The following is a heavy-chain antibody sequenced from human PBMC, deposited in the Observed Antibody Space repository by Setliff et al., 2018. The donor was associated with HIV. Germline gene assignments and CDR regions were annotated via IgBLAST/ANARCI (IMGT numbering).Heavy chain of an antibody. CDR3: ARDRHSSGLGSYGP. J-gene: IGHJ5*02. V-gene: IGHV4-4*07. Sequence: SETLSLTCTISGGSFGVYRWSWIRQSAGRGLEWIGRIDSSGTTDYKPSRKGRVAISVDTSRNQFSLRVTSVTAADTAVYFCARDRHSSGLGSYGPWGPGILVTVS. D-gene: IGHD3-10*01. CDR1: GGSFGVYR. CDR2: IDSSGTT.